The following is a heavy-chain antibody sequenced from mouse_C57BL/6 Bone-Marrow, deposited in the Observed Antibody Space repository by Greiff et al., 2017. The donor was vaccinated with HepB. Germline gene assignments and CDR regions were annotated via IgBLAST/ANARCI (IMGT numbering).Heavy chain of an antibody. V-gene: IGHV1-80*01. CDR1: GYAFSSYW. CDR3: SRCGSSTYWYFDV. CDR2: IYPGDGDT. D-gene: IGHD1-1*01. Sequence: VQRVESGAELVKPGASVKISCKASGYAFSSYWMNWVKHRPGKGLEWIGQIYPGDGDTNYNGKFKGKTTLTADKSSSTAYMQLSSLTSEYSAVYFCSRCGSSTYWYFDVWGTGTTVTVSS. J-gene: IGHJ1*03.